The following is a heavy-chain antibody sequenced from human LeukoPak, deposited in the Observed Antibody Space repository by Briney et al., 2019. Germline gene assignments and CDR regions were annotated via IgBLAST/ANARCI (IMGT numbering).Heavy chain of an antibody. CDR3: ARGQGGYYDSSGYSPLYYYYYYGMDV. CDR1: GGSISSGGYS. Sequence: SETLPLTCAVSGGSISSGGYSWSWIRQPPGKGLEWIGYIYHSGSTYYNPSLKSRVTISVDRSKNQFSLKLSSVTAADTAVYYCARGQGGYYDSSGYSPLYYYYYYGMDVWGQGTTVTVSS. J-gene: IGHJ6*02. D-gene: IGHD3-22*01. CDR2: IYHSGST. V-gene: IGHV4-30-2*01.